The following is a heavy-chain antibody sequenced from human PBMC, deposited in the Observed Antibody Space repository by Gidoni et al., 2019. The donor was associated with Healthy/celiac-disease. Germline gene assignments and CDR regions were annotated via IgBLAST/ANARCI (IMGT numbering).Heavy chain of an antibody. J-gene: IGHJ4*02. CDR2: IIRTLGIA. CDR1: GGTVRTYA. D-gene: IGHD3-10*01. Sequence: QVQLVQSGAEVKKPGSSVRVSCKASGGTVRTYAICLVRQAPGQGLEWMGRIIRTLGIANYAQKFQGRVTITADKSTSTAYMELSSLRSEDTAVYYCARDMGYGSGSYYDYWGQGTLVTVSS. V-gene: IGHV1-69*04. CDR3: ARDMGYGSGSYYDY.